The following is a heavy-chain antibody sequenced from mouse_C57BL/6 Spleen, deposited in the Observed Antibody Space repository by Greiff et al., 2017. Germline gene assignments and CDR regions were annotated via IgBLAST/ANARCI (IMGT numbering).Heavy chain of an antibody. Sequence: VQLLQSGAGLVKPGASVKLSYTASGYTFTSYWMHWVKQRPGQGLEWIGYTNTSSGYTKYTQKFKDKATLTTDKSSSTAYMQLSSLTYEDSAVYYCVKRVYDAMDYWGQGTSVTVSS. CDR3: VKRVYDAMDY. CDR1: GYTFTSYW. J-gene: IGHJ4*01. V-gene: IGHV1-7*01. CDR2: TNTSSGYT.